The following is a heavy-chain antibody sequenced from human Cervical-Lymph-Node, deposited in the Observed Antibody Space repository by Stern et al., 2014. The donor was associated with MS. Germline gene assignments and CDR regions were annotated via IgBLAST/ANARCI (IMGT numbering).Heavy chain of an antibody. CDR1: ESTFRTYW. V-gene: IGHV3-74*01. CDR3: ARDLSGRDDS. Sequence: EVQLEESGGGLVQPGGSLRLSCADSESTFRTYWMHWVRQVLGKELMWVSRINEDGSTTNYADSVKGRFTISRDNARNTLYLQMNSLRAEDTGIYYCARDLSGRDDSWGQGTLVTVSS. CDR2: INEDGSTT. D-gene: IGHD1-26*01. J-gene: IGHJ4*02.